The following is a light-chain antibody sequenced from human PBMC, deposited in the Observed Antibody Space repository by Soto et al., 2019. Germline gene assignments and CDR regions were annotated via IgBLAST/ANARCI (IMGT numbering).Light chain of an antibody. CDR1: QSISSY. CDR3: QQSYSTHFT. Sequence: DIPMTQSPSSLSASVGDRVTITCRASQSISSYLNWYQQKPGKAPKLLIYAASSLPSGVPSRFSGSGSGTDFTLTISSLQPEDFATYYCQQSYSTHFTFGPGTKVDIK. CDR2: AAS. J-gene: IGKJ3*01. V-gene: IGKV1-39*01.